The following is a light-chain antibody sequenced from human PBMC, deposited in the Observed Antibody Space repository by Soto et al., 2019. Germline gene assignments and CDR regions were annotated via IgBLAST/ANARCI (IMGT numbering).Light chain of an antibody. CDR2: DNS. CDR1: YSNIGSNF. Sequence: QSVLTQSSSVSAAAGKKVSISCSGSYSNIGSNFVSWYQHFPGSAPKLVIYDNSQRPSGIPDRFSGSKSGSSATLGITGLQTGDEADYYCGTWDSSLSVVVFGGGTKLTVL. J-gene: IGLJ2*01. V-gene: IGLV1-51*01. CDR3: GTWDSSLSVVV.